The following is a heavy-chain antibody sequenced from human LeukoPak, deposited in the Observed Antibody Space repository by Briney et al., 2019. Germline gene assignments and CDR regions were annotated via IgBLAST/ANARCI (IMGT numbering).Heavy chain of an antibody. J-gene: IGHJ5*02. V-gene: IGHV1-8*01. CDR3: ARRRGITIFGVALNNWFDP. Sequence: ASVKVSCKASGYTFTSYDINWVRQATGQGLEWMGWMNPNSGNTGHAQKFQGRVTMTRNTSISTAYMELSSLRSEDTAVYYCARRRGITIFGVALNNWFDPWGQGTLVTVSS. CDR1: GYTFTSYD. D-gene: IGHD3-3*01. CDR2: MNPNSGNT.